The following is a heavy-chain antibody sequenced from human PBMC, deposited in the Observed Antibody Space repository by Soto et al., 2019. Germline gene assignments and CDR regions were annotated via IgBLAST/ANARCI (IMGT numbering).Heavy chain of an antibody. CDR1: GGTFSSYA. CDR3: ASKSGYSYGLLHYYYGMDV. D-gene: IGHD5-18*01. J-gene: IGHJ6*02. Sequence: QVQLVQSGAEVKKPGSSVKVSCKASGGTFSSYAISWVRQAPGQGLEWMGGIIPIFGTANYAQKFQGRVTITADESTSTAYMELSSLRSEDTVVYYCASKSGYSYGLLHYYYGMDVWGQGTTVTVSS. V-gene: IGHV1-69*01. CDR2: IIPIFGTA.